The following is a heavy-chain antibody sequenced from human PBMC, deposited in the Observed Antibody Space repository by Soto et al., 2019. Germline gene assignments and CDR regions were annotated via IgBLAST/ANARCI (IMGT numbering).Heavy chain of an antibody. Sequence: SETLSLTCTVSGGSISSNYLTWIRQPPGKGLEWIGYVYNSGSTNYNPSLKSRVTISEDTSKSQFSLKVNSMTAADTAVYYCARYRREAVAGYTLDNWGQGILVTVSS. J-gene: IGHJ4*02. D-gene: IGHD6-13*01. CDR3: ARYRREAVAGYTLDN. CDR2: VYNSGST. V-gene: IGHV4-59*01. CDR1: GGSISSNY.